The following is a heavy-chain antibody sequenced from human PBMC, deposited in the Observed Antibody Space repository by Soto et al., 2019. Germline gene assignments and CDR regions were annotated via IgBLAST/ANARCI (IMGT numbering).Heavy chain of an antibody. CDR2: IYYSRST. D-gene: IGHD3-3*01. V-gene: IGHV4-39*01. CDR1: GGSISSSSYY. J-gene: IGHJ5*02. CDR3: GSRCYDFWSGHNNWFDP. Sequence: SETLSLTSTVSGGSISSSSYYWGWFRQPPGKGLEWIGSIYYSRSTYYNPSLKSRVTISSDTTKNQFSLQLSCVAAADTAVYYCGSRCYDFWSGHNNWFDPWGQGTLVTVSS.